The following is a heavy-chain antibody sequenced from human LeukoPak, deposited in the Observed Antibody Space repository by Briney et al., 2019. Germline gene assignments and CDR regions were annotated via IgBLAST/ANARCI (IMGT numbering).Heavy chain of an antibody. Sequence: GGSLRLSCAASGFTFSSYGMSWVRQAPGKGLEWVSSISSSSSYIYFADSVKGRFTISRDNAKNSLYLQMNSLRADDTAVFYCARELPAAGTFGFDYWGQGTLVTVSS. V-gene: IGHV3-21*01. D-gene: IGHD6-13*01. CDR1: GFTFSSYG. CDR3: ARELPAAGTFGFDY. J-gene: IGHJ4*02. CDR2: ISSSSSYI.